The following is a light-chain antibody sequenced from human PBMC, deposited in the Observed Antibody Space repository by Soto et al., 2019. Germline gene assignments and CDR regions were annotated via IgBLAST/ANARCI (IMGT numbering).Light chain of an antibody. CDR1: QNINTN. V-gene: IGKV3-15*01. Sequence: DIEMTQSPACLSVSVGDRATLTFRAGQNINTNLDWYQQKPGQAPKLLIYGASSGPSGLPARFSGSGSGTDFTLTINSLQAEDCAVYYCQQCYNTPRTFGQGTQLEIK. CDR2: GAS. J-gene: IGKJ5*01. CDR3: QQCYNTPRT.